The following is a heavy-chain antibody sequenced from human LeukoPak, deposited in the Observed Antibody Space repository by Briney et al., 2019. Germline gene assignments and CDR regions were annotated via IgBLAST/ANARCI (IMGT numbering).Heavy chain of an antibody. V-gene: IGHV3-30*04. CDR1: GFTFSSYA. D-gene: IGHD6-13*01. CDR3: ASFDSIAAADQEYYYYYGMDV. J-gene: IGHJ6*02. CDR2: ISYDGSNK. Sequence: GGSLRLSCAASGFTFSSYAMHWVRQAPGKGLEWVAVISYDGSNKYYADSVKGRFTISRDNSKNTLYLQMNSLRAEDTAVYYCASFDSIAAADQEYYYYYGMDVWGQGTTVTVSS.